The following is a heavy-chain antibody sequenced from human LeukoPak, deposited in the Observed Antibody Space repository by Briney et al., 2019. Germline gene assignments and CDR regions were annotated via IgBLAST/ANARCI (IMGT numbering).Heavy chain of an antibody. CDR1: GFSFSVYY. J-gene: IGHJ4*02. CDR3: VGGYDY. Sequence: GGSLRLSCAASGFSFSVYYMAWVRQAPGKGREWVGLSRNKEKRYSTEYGASVKGRVTISRDASKNLMYLEMKSLKSEDTAVYYCVGGYDYWGQGTLVTVSS. CDR2: SRNKEKRYST. D-gene: IGHD2-15*01. V-gene: IGHV3-72*01.